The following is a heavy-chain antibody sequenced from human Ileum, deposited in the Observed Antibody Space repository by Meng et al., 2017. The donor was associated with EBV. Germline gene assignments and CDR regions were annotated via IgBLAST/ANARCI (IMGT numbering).Heavy chain of an antibody. D-gene: IGHD4-17*01. J-gene: IGHJ4*02. CDR1: GFPFSSYW. CDR2: INSDGSNT. Sequence: VQLVASGGTLVQPWGSLRLSCSASGFPFSSYWMHWVRQAPGKGLVWVSRINSDGSNTNYADSVKGRFTISRDNAKNTLYLQMNSLRAEDTAMYYCAISITVTTDYWGQGTLVTVSS. V-gene: IGHV3-74*01. CDR3: AISITVTTDY.